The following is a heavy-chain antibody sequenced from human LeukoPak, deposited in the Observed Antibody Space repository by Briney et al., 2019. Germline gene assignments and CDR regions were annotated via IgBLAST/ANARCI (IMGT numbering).Heavy chain of an antibody. Sequence: YPGGSLRLSCAASGFTFSNAWMSWVRQAPGKGLVWVSRINKDGSGTSYADSVKGRFTISRDNAKNTLYLQMNSLRAEDTAVYYCARAQDRVFDYWGQGTLVTVSS. V-gene: IGHV3-74*01. CDR3: ARAQDRVFDY. CDR1: GFTFSNAW. J-gene: IGHJ4*02. D-gene: IGHD2-15*01. CDR2: INKDGSGT.